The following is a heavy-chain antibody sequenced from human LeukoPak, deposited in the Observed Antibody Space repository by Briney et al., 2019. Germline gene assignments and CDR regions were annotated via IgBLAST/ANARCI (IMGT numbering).Heavy chain of an antibody. CDR2: IYSGGST. CDR1: GFTFSSYA. V-gene: IGHV3-66*01. D-gene: IGHD3-10*01. J-gene: IGHJ5*02. CDR3: ARIGYYGSGRA. Sequence: GGSLRLSCAASGFTFSSYAMSWVRQAPGKGLEWVSVIYSGGSTYYADSVKGRFTISRDNSKNTLYLQMNSLRAEDTAVYYCARIGYYGSGRAWGQGTLVTVSS.